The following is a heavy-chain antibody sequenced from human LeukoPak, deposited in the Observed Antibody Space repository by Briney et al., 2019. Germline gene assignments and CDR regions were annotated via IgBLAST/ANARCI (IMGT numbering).Heavy chain of an antibody. Sequence: AGTSLRPAWAAAGFTVSIYAIHWVRQAPGKGLEWVAVISYDGSNNYYADSVKGRFTISRDNAKNSLYLQMNSLRAEDTAVYYCARVPYPPYCSSSSCYTGPFDYWGQGTLVTVSS. D-gene: IGHD2-2*02. CDR2: ISYDGSNN. J-gene: IGHJ4*02. V-gene: IGHV3-30-3*01. CDR3: ARVPYPPYCSSSSCYTGPFDY. CDR1: GFTVSIYA.